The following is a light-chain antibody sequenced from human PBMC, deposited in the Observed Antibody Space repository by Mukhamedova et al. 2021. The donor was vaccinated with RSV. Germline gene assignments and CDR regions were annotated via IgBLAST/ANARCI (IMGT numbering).Light chain of an antibody. Sequence: IYDASDREKGGTERFSGSGSGTDFTLTIDSLEPEDFAVYYCQQRENWPITFGQGTRL. CDR3: QQRENWPIT. J-gene: IGKJ5*01. CDR2: DAS. V-gene: IGKV3-11*01.